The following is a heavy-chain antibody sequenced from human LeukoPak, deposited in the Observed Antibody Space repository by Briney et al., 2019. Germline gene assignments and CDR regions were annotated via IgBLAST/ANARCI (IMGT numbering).Heavy chain of an antibody. CDR2: ISYSVLT. CDR1: GGSIRSGRDD. CDR3: ARIQVWLPHFDY. D-gene: IGHD5-12*01. V-gene: IGHV4-39*01. J-gene: IGHJ4*02. Sequence: SETLSLTCTXSGGSIRSGRDDWGWLRQPRGKGLEWLGSISYSVLTYYNPSLKSRVTISGHTSKNQFSLKLSPVTAVDTAVYFCARIQVWLPHFDYWGQGTLVTVSS.